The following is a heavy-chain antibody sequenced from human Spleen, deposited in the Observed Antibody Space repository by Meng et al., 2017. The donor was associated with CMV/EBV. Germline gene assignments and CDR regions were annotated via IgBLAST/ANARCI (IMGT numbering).Heavy chain of an antibody. J-gene: IGHJ5*01. CDR2: FWPGDSDT. CDR3: ARSPFIVGGVFDS. Sequence: GESLKISCQASGYSFNSYCIGWVRQMPGKGLEWMGFFWPGDSDTRYSPSFQGQVTISADKSTSTAYLQWNSLKASDTAIYYCARSPFIVGGVFDSWGQGTLVTVSS. CDR1: GYSFNSYC. D-gene: IGHD2-15*01. V-gene: IGHV5-51*01.